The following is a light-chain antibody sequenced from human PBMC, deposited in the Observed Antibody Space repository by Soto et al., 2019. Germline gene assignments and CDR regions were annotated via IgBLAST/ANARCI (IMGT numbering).Light chain of an antibody. CDR1: QIVSSY. CDR2: DAS. J-gene: IGKJ1*01. CDR3: QQRSNWPTWT. Sequence: IVLTQSPATLSFSPCEIATLSCSSSQIVSSYLSFYQQKPGQAPSLLIYDASNRATGIPARFSGSGSGTDFTLTISSLEPEDFAVYYCQQRSNWPTWTFGQGTKVDIK. V-gene: IGKV3-11*01.